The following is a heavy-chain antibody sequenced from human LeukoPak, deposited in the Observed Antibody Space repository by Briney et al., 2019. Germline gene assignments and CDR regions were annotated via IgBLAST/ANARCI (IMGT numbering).Heavy chain of an antibody. D-gene: IGHD2-8*01. V-gene: IGHV3-48*03. CDR1: GFTFSSYE. J-gene: IGHJ4*02. Sequence: GGSLRLSCAASGFTFSSYEMNWVRQAPGKGLEWVSYISTSGRTIYFADSVKGRFTISRDNAQNSLYLQMNSLRAEDTAVYYCARGLSVYARTLYYFDSWGQGTLVTVSS. CDR2: ISTSGRTI. CDR3: ARGLSVYARTLYYFDS.